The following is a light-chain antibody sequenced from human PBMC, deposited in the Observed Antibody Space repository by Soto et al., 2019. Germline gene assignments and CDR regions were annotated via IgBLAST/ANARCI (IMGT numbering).Light chain of an antibody. CDR3: QQYNSYSPLT. V-gene: IGKV1-5*03. CDR2: KAS. CDR1: QSISTW. J-gene: IGKJ4*01. Sequence: IQMTQSPSTLPASVGDRVTITCRSNQSISTWLAWYQQKPGKAPNLLIYKASRLETGVPPRFSGSGSGTEFTLTISFLQPDDFATYYCQQYNSYSPLTFGGGTKVDIK.